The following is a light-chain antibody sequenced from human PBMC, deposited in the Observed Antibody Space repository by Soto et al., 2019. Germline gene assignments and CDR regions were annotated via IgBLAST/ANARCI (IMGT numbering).Light chain of an antibody. CDR1: WGNRNA. Sequence: IPMSQCPSSLSESXGDRVTIACRASWGNRNALGRYQQKPGKAPKFXXYAASSLQGGGPSRFSGSGSATDFTRTISSLQPEDFATYYGLQDYNYPRTFGQGTKVDI. J-gene: IGKJ1*01. CDR2: AAS. CDR3: LQDYNYPRT. V-gene: IGKV1-6*02.